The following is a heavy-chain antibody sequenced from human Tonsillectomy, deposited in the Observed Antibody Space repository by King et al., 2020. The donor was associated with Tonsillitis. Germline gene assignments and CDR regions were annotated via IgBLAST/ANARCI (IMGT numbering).Heavy chain of an antibody. CDR1: GFTFNIYY. CDR3: ARTLKYGRPSYSPHFHL. V-gene: IGHV3-7*03. D-gene: IGHD2-21*01. Sequence: VKLVESGGALVQPGGSLRLSCAVSGFTFNIYYMSWVRQAPGKGLEWVANIKHDGSEKNYVGSVKGRFTISRDNAENSLYLQMDSLRAEDTAFYYCARTLKYGRPSYSPHFHLWRRGPLVPVPS. CDR2: IKHDGSEK. J-gene: IGHJ2*01.